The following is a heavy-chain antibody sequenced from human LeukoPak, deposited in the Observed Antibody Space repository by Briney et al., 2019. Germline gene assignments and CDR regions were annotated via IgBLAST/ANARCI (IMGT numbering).Heavy chain of an antibody. V-gene: IGHV3-7*01. D-gene: IGHD5-18*01. CDR3: ARDQMGGYSYGYNDY. CDR2: IKQDGSEK. J-gene: IGHJ4*02. CDR1: GFTFSSYW. Sequence: GGSLRLSCAASGFTFSSYWMSWVRQAPGKGLEWVANIKQDGSEKYYVDSVKGRFTISRDNAKNSLYLQMNSLRAEDTAVNYCARDQMGGYSYGYNDYWGQGTLVTVSS.